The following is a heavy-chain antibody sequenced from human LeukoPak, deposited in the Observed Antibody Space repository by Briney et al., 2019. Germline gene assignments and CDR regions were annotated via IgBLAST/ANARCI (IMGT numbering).Heavy chain of an antibody. J-gene: IGHJ4*02. CDR1: GYTFTGYY. CDR2: LNPNSGGT. V-gene: IGHV1-2*02. CDR3: ARDVEEYCSSTSCYIVDY. Sequence: ASVKLSCKASGYTFTGYYMHWVRKAPGQRLDWMGWLNPNSGGTNYAQKFQGRVTMTRDTSISTAYMELSRLRSDATAVYYCARDVEEYCSSTSCYIVDYWGQGTLVTVSS. D-gene: IGHD2-2*01.